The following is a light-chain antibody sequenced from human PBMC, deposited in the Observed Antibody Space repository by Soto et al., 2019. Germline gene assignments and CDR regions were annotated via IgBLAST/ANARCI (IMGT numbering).Light chain of an antibody. J-gene: IGKJ1*01. Sequence: DIQMTQTPSTLSGAVGYRVTITCRASQTISSWLAWYQQKPGKAPKLLIYKASTLKSGVPSRFSGSGSGTEFTLTISSLQPDDFATYYCQHYNGYSEAFGQGAKVDI. CDR2: KAS. CDR1: QTISSW. V-gene: IGKV1-5*03. CDR3: QHYNGYSEA.